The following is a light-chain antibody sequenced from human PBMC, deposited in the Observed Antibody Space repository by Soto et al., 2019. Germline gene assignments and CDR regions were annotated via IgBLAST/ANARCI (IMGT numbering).Light chain of an antibody. CDR1: QSVLYSSNNKNY. CDR2: WAS. Sequence: DIVMTQSPDSLAVSLGERATINCKSSQSVLYSSNNKNYLAWYQQKPGQPPKLLIYWASTRESGVPDRFSSSGSGTDFPLTISSLHAEDVAVYYCQQYYSTPPTFGGGTKVEIK. V-gene: IGKV4-1*01. J-gene: IGKJ4*01. CDR3: QQYYSTPPT.